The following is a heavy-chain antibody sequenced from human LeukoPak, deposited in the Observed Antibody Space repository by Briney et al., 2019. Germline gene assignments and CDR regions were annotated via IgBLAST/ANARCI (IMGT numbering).Heavy chain of an antibody. CDR3: ARAPSSGSHFDY. Sequence: VASVKVSCKASGGTFSSYAISWVRQAPGQGLEWMGRIIPIFGIANYAQKFQGRVTITADKSTSTAYMELSSLRSEDTAVYYCARAPSSGSHFDYWGQGTLVTVSS. CDR2: IIPIFGIA. J-gene: IGHJ4*02. CDR1: GGTFSSYA. V-gene: IGHV1-69*04. D-gene: IGHD1-26*01.